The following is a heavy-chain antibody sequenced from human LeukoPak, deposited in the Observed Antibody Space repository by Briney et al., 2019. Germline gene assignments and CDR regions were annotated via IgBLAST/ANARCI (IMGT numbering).Heavy chain of an antibody. D-gene: IGHD3-16*02. CDR2: ISGSGGST. V-gene: IGHV3-23*01. CDR1: GFTFSSYW. Sequence: GGSLRLSCAASGFTFSSYWMSWVRQAPGKGREWVSAISGSGGSTYYADSVKGRFTISRDKSKNTLYLQMNSLRAEDTAVYYCAKDSVITFGGVIRDWAEGIGDFDYWGQGTLVTVSS. CDR3: AKDSVITFGGVIRDWAEGIGDFDY. J-gene: IGHJ4*02.